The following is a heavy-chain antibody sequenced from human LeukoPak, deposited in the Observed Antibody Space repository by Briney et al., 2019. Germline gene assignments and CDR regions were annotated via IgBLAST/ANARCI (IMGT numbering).Heavy chain of an antibody. CDR3: ARVVATGAMGLLYYYMDV. CDR1: GFTFSSYS. J-gene: IGHJ6*03. CDR2: ISSSSSYI. D-gene: IGHD5-12*01. Sequence: GGSLRLSCVVSGFTFSSYSMNWVRQAPGKGLEWVSSISSSSSYIYYADSVKGRFTISRDNAKNSLYLRMNSLRAEDTAVYYCARVVATGAMGLLYYYMDVWGKGTTVTVSS. V-gene: IGHV3-21*01.